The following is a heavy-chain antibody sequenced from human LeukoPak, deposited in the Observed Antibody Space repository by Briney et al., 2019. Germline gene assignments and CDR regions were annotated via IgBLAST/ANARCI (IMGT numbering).Heavy chain of an antibody. CDR3: AGADFYYYYYYMDV. D-gene: IGHD2-21*02. Sequence: GGSLRLPCAASGFTLSSYEMNWVRQAPGKGLEWVSYISSSGSTIYYADSVKGRFTVSRDNAKNSLYLQMNSLRAEDTAVYYCAGADFYYYYYYMDVWGKGTTVTVSS. V-gene: IGHV3-48*03. J-gene: IGHJ6*03. CDR2: ISSSGSTI. CDR1: GFTLSSYE.